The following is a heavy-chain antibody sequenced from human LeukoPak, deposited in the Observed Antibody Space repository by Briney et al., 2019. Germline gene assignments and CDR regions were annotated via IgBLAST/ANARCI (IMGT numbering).Heavy chain of an antibody. V-gene: IGHV4-38-2*02. J-gene: IGHJ4*02. CDR2: IYHSGST. CDR3: ARDLLGSTGGY. Sequence: SETLSLTCAVSGYSISSGYYWGWIRQPPGKGLEWIGSIYHSGSTYYNPSLKSRVTISVDTSKNQFSLKLSSVTAADTAVYYCARDLLGSTGGYWGQGTLVTVSS. CDR1: GYSISSGYY. D-gene: IGHD6-25*01.